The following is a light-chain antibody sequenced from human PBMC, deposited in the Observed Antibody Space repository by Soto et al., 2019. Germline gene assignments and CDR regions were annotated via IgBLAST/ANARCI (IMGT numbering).Light chain of an antibody. J-gene: IGKJ4*01. CDR3: QQYGSALT. V-gene: IGKV3-20*01. CDR1: QSVSSSY. CDR2: GAS. Sequence: DIVLTQSPGTLSLSPGERATLSCRASQSVSSSYLAWYQQKPGQAPRLLIYGASSRATGSPDRFSGSGSGTDFTLTISRLEYEDFAVYYCQQYGSALTCGGGTKVEIK.